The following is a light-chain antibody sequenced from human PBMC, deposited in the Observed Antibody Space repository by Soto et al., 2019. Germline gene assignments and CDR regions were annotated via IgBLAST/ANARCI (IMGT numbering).Light chain of an antibody. J-gene: IGKJ1*01. Sequence: EIVFTQSPGTLSLSPGERATLSRRAIQSVSSNYLAWYQQKPGQAPRLLIYGASSRATGIPDRFSGSGSGTDFTLTIRRLEPEDFAVYYCQQYGSSYPWTFGQGTKVDIK. CDR2: GAS. V-gene: IGKV3-20*01. CDR1: QSVSSNY. CDR3: QQYGSSYPWT.